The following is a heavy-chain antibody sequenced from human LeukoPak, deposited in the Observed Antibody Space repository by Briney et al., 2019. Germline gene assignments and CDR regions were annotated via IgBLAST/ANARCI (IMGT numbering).Heavy chain of an antibody. Sequence: ASVKVSCKASGYTFSGYYMHWVRQAPGQGLEWMGWINPNSGGTNYAQKFQGRVTMTRDTSISTAYMELSRLRSDDTAVYYCAGAAAGIEGIDYWGQGTLVTVSS. CDR1: GYTFSGYY. J-gene: IGHJ4*02. D-gene: IGHD6-13*01. V-gene: IGHV1-2*02. CDR3: AGAAAGIEGIDY. CDR2: INPNSGGT.